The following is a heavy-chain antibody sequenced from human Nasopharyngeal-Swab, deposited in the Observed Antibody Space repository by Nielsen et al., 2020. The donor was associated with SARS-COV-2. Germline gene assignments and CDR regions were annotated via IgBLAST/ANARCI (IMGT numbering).Heavy chain of an antibody. CDR3: AREMRDSSSENDAFDV. V-gene: IGHV1-2*02. J-gene: IGHJ3*01. Sequence: WVRQAPGQGLECMGCINPNSGGATYALKFEGRVTMTRATSRDTAYMELSVLRPDDTAVFYCAREMRDSSSENDAFDVWGQGTRVTVSS. CDR2: INPNSGGA. D-gene: IGHD6-6*01.